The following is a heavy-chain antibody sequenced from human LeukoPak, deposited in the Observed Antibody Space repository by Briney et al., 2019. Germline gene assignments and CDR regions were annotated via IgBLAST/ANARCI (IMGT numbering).Heavy chain of an antibody. J-gene: IGHJ4*02. Sequence: SETLSLTCAVYGGSFSGYYWSWIRQPPGKGLEWIGEINHSGSTNYNPSLKSRVTISVDTSKNQFSLKLSSVTAADTAVYYCARGEYSSGPLDYWGQGTLVTVSS. V-gene: IGHV4-34*01. CDR1: GGSFSGYY. D-gene: IGHD6-19*01. CDR3: ARGEYSSGPLDY. CDR2: INHSGST.